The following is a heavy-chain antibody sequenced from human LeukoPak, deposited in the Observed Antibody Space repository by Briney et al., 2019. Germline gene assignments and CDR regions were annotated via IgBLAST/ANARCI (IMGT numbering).Heavy chain of an antibody. CDR1: GYTFTGYY. Sequence: ASVKVSCKASGYTFTGYYMHWVRQAPGQGLEWMGWINPNSGGTNYAQKFQGRVTMTRDTSISTAYMELSRLRSDDTAVYYCATREGDYYDSRSPPPLDYWGQGTLVTVSS. CDR2: INPNSGGT. V-gene: IGHV1-2*02. D-gene: IGHD3-22*01. J-gene: IGHJ4*02. CDR3: ATREGDYYDSRSPPPLDY.